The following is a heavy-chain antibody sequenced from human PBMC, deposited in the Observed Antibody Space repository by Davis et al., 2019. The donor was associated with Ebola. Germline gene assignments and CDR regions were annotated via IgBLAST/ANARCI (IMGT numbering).Heavy chain of an antibody. Sequence: SETLSLTCTVSGGSVGSTGYYWSWIRQSPGKGLEWIGYINYSGSTNYNPSLKSRVTISVDTSKNQFSLKLSSVTAADTAVYYCARVGYDFWSGYYTGNWFDPWGQGTLVTVSS. CDR1: GGSVGSTGYY. J-gene: IGHJ5*02. CDR3: ARVGYDFWSGYYTGNWFDP. CDR2: INYSGST. D-gene: IGHD3-3*01. V-gene: IGHV4-61*08.